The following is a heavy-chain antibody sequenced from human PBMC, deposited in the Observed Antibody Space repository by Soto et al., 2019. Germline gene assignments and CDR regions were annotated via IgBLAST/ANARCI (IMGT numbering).Heavy chain of an antibody. Sequence: ESWGGLVQPGGSLRLSCAASGFTFSSHDMHWVRQATGKGLEWVSAIGSDGGTYYLGSVKGRFTISRENAKNSLYLQMNSLRVGDTALYYCARRFCSAGSCRGIGFDYWGQGTLVTVSS. D-gene: IGHD2-15*01. V-gene: IGHV3-13*01. CDR2: IGSDGGT. J-gene: IGHJ4*02. CDR3: ARRFCSAGSCRGIGFDY. CDR1: GFTFSSHD.